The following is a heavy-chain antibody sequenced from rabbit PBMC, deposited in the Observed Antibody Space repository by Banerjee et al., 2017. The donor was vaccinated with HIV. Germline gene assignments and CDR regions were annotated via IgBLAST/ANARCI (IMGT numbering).Heavy chain of an antibody. CDR3: ARSTYASTNNL. V-gene: IGHV1S47*01. J-gene: IGHJ4*01. Sequence: QEQLKESGGGLVQPGGSLKLSCKASGFDFSSYGVSWVRQAPGKGLEWIGYIDPVFGSTYYASWVNGRFTISSHNAQNTLYLQLNSLTAADTATYFCARSTYASTNNLWGPGTLVTVS. CDR2: IDPVFGST. D-gene: IGHD6-1*01. CDR1: GFDFSSYG.